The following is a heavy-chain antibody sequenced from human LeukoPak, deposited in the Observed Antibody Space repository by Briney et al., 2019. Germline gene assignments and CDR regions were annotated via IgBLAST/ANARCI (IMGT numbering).Heavy chain of an antibody. V-gene: IGHV4-59*12. CDR2: INYSGTT. D-gene: IGHD6-19*01. CDR3: ARGRGWNYFDY. CDR1: GGSISSYY. J-gene: IGHJ4*02. Sequence: SETLSLTCTVSGGSISSYYWTWIRQFPGKRLEWIGEINYSGTTDENPSLNTRVTISVDASKTQFSLRLTSVTAADTAVYYCARGRGWNYFDYWGLGTLVTVSS.